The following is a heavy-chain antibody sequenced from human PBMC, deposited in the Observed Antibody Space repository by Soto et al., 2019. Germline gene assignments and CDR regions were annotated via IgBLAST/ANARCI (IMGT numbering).Heavy chain of an antibody. CDR3: ATLGYCSSTSCPVNWFDP. CDR2: IYPGDSDT. Sequence: ESLKISCKGSGYSFTSYWIGWVRQMPGKGLEWMGVIYPGDSDTRYSPSFQGQVTISADKSISTAYLQWSSLKASDTAMYYCATLGYCSSTSCPVNWFDPCRQGALVTVFS. J-gene: IGHJ5*02. D-gene: IGHD2-2*01. V-gene: IGHV5-51*01. CDR1: GYSFTSYW.